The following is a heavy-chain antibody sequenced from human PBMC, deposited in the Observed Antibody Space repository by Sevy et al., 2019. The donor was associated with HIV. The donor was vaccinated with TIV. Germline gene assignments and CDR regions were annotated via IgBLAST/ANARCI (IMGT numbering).Heavy chain of an antibody. V-gene: IGHV3-30-3*01. CDR2: ISYDGSNK. CDR3: ARGPRSGYVTLDY. CDR1: GFTFSSYA. J-gene: IGHJ4*02. D-gene: IGHD3-3*01. Sequence: GGSLRLSCAASGFTFSSYAMHWVRQAPGKGLGWGAVISYDGSNKYYADSVKDRFTISRDNSKNTLYLQMNSLRAEDTAVYYCARGPRSGYVTLDYWGQGTLVTVSS.